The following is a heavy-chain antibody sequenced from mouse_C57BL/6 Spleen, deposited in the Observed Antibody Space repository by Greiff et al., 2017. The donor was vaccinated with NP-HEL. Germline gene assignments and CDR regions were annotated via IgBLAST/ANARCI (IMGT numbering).Heavy chain of an antibody. CDR1: GYAFSSSW. J-gene: IGHJ2*01. Sequence: QVQLQQSGPELVKPGASVKISCKASGYAFSSSWMNWVKQRPGKGLEWIGRIYPGDGDTNYNGKFKGKATLTADKSSSTAYMQLSSLTSEDSAVYFCARSGNWDLRDYFDYWGQGTTLTVSS. CDR2: IYPGDGDT. D-gene: IGHD4-1*01. V-gene: IGHV1-82*01. CDR3: ARSGNWDLRDYFDY.